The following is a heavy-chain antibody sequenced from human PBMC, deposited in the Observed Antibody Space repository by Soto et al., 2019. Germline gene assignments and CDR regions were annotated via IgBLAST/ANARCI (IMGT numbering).Heavy chain of an antibody. CDR1: GGTFSSYA. J-gene: IGHJ5*02. CDR3: ARGGQQLVLRGFDP. CDR2: IIPIFGTA. D-gene: IGHD6-13*01. Sequence: QVQLVQSGAEVKKPGSSVKVSCKASGGTFSSYAISWVRQAPGQGLEWMGGIIPIFGTANYAQKFQGRVTITEDESTSTAYMELSSRRSEGKAVYYCARGGQQLVLRGFDPWGQGTLVTVSS. V-gene: IGHV1-69*01.